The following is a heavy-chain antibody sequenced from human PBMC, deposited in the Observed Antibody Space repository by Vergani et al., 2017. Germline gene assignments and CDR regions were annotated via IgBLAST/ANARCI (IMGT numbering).Heavy chain of an antibody. CDR3: AREALYDYVWGSSLDY. CDR1: GGSISSGSYY. J-gene: IGHJ4*02. CDR2: IYTSGST. D-gene: IGHD3-16*01. Sequence: QVQLQESGPGLVKPSQTLSLTCTVSGGSISSGSYYWSWIRQPAGKGLEWIGRIYTSGSTNYNPSLESRVTISVDTSKNQFSLKLSSVTAADTAGYCCAREALYDYVWGSSLDYWGQGTLVTVSS. V-gene: IGHV4-61*02.